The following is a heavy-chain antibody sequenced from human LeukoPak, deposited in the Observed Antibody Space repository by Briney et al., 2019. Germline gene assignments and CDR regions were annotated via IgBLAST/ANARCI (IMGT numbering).Heavy chain of an antibody. CDR2: ISAYNGNT. CDR1: GYTFTSYG. V-gene: IGHV1-18*01. J-gene: IGHJ3*02. CDR3: ARPLTTIFGVVIEAFDI. Sequence: GASVKVSCKASGYTFTSYGISWVRQAPGQGLEWMGWISAYNGNTNYAQKLQGRVTMTTDTSTSTAYMELRSLRSDDTAVYYCARPLTTIFGVVIEAFDIWGQGTMVTVSS. D-gene: IGHD3-3*01.